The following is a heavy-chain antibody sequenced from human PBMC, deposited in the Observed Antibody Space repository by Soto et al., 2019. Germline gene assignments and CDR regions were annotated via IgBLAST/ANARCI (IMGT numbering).Heavy chain of an antibody. CDR2: INPSGGST. CDR3: ARVIDYYDSSLIHVSGYYYGMDV. J-gene: IGHJ6*02. Sequence: GASVKVSCKVSGYTLTELSMHWVRQAPGKGLEWMGIINPSGGSTSYAQKYQGRVTMTRDTSTSTVYMELSSLRSEDTAVYYCARVIDYYDSSLIHVSGYYYGMDVWGQGTTVTVSS. D-gene: IGHD3-22*01. CDR1: GYTLTELS. V-gene: IGHV1-46*01.